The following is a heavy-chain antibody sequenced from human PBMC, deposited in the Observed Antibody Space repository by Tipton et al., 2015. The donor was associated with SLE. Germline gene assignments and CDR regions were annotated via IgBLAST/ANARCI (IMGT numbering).Heavy chain of an antibody. D-gene: IGHD3-10*01. Sequence: LRLSCAVYGGSFSGYYWTWIRQPPGKGLEWIGEINHGGSTNYNPSLKSRVAISADTSNNQFSLELRSVTAADTAVYYCARHLGVIVAFEVWGQGTVLTVSS. CDR3: ARHLGVIVAFEV. CDR2: INHGGST. CDR1: GGSFSGYY. V-gene: IGHV4-34*01. J-gene: IGHJ3*01.